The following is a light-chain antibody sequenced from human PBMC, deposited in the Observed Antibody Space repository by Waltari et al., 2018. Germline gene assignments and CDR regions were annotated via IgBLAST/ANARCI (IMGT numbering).Light chain of an antibody. CDR1: QSVSSY. CDR3: QQRSNWLT. J-gene: IGKJ4*01. Sequence: EIVFTQSPATLSLSPGERANLSCRASQSVSSYLALYQQKPGQAPRLLIYDASNRATGRPARFSGSGSGTDFTLTISSLEPEDFAVYYCQQRSNWLTFGGGTKVEIK. V-gene: IGKV3-11*01. CDR2: DAS.